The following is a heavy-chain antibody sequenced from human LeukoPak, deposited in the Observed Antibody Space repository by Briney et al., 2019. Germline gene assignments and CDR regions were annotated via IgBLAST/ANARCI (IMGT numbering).Heavy chain of an antibody. D-gene: IGHD2-2*01. CDR1: GFTFSSYA. V-gene: IGHV3-23*01. CDR3: ATNGYSEDQPQDNFDY. CDR2: ISGSGGST. Sequence: GGSLRLSCAASGFTFSSYAMSWVRQAPGKGLEWVSAISGSGGSTYYADSVKGRFTISRDNSKNTLYLQMNSLRAEDTAVYYCATNGYSEDQPQDNFDYWGQGTLVTVSS. J-gene: IGHJ4*02.